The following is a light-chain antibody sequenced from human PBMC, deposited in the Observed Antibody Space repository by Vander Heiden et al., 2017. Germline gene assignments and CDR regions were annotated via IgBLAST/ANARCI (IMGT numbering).Light chain of an antibody. V-gene: IGLV2-23*02. CDR1: CTHVGRYHL. Sequence: GQSLTVPCSGTCTHVGRYHLVSWYQQYLGEAPQLMIYEVSKRPSGVSNRFSSSKSGNTASLTISGLQDEDEADYYCCSYAGSSHYVFGTGTKVTVL. CDR3: CSYAGSSHYV. J-gene: IGLJ1*01. CDR2: EVS.